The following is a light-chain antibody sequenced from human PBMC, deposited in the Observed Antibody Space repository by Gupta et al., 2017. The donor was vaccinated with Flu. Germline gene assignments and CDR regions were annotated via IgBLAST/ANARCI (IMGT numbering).Light chain of an antibody. Sequence: DIVLTQSPATLSLSPGETATLSCRASESFRDFLAWYQQKPGQPPRLLIYDASNRATGIPARFSGSGSGRDFTLTISRLEPEDFAVYYCQQRNDFPFTFGPGTKV. V-gene: IGKV3-11*02. CDR2: DAS. J-gene: IGKJ3*01. CDR1: ESFRDF. CDR3: QQRNDFPFT.